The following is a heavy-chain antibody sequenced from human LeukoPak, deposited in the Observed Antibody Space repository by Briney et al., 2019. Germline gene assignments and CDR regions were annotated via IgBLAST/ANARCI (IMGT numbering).Heavy chain of an antibody. Sequence: SETLSLTCVVYGGSFSGYYWSWIRQPPGKGLEWIGEINHSGSTNYNPSLKSRVTISVDTSKNQFPLKLSSVTAADTAVYYCARLSSSSSDYWGQGTLVTVSS. CDR1: GGSFSGYY. CDR3: ARLSSSSSDY. J-gene: IGHJ4*02. CDR2: INHSGST. V-gene: IGHV4-34*01. D-gene: IGHD6-6*01.